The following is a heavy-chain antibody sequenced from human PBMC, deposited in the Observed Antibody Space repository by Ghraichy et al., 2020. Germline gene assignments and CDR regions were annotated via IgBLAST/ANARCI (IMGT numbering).Heavy chain of an antibody. D-gene: IGHD2-2*02. CDR1: GYTFTGYY. V-gene: IGHV1-2*02. CDR3: ARDIVVVPAAIRGGGYYYYGMDV. J-gene: IGHJ6*02. CDR2: INPNSGGT. Sequence: ASVKVSCKASGYTFTGYYMHWVRQAPGQGLEWMGWINPNSGGTNYAQKFQGRVTMTRDTSISTAYMELSRLRSDDTAVYYCARDIVVVPAAIRGGGYYYYGMDVWGQGTTVTVSS.